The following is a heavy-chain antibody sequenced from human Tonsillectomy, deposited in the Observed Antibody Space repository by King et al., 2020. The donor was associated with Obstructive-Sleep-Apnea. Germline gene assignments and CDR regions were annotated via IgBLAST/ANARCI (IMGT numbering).Heavy chain of an antibody. CDR1: GGSISSYY. V-gene: IGHV4-59*08. CDR3: ARQSDDYDCWFDP. CDR2: IHYSGNT. Sequence: LQLQESGPGLVKPSETLSLTCTVSGGSISSYYWSWIRQPPGKGLEWIGYIHYSGNTNYNPSLKSRVTISVDTSKNQFSLKLSSVTAADTAVYYCARQSDDYDCWFDPWGQGTLVTVSS. D-gene: IGHD4-17*01. J-gene: IGHJ5*02.